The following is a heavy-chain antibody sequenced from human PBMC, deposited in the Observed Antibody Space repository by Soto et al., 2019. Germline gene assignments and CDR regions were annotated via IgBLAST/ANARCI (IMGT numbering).Heavy chain of an antibody. J-gene: IGHJ3*02. CDR3: AKCPDAFDI. Sequence: SETLSLTCDVSRGSISSSDCWSWVRQPPGKGLEWIGEIYHSGSTNYNPSLKSRVTISVDKSKNYFSLKLTSVTAADTAVYYCAKCPDAFDIWGQGTMVTVSS. CDR1: RGSISSSDC. CDR2: IYHSGST. V-gene: IGHV4-4*02.